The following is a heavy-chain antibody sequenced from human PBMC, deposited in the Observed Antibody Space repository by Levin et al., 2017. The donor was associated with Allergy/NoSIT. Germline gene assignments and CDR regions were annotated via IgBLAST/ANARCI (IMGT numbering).Heavy chain of an antibody. CDR2: IYSGGGT. CDR3: SSAPGFSDY. J-gene: IGHJ4*02. CDR1: GFTVGNNY. Sequence: GGSLRLSCAASGFTVGNNYVAWVRQAPGKGLDWISVIYSGGGTYYADSVKGRFPISRDKSKNTVYLQMNSLRVEDTAVYYCSSAPGFSDYWGQGTLVTVSS. V-gene: IGHV3-66*01.